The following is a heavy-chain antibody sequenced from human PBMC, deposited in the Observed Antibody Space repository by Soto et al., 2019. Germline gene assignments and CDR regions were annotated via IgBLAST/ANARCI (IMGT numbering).Heavy chain of an antibody. D-gene: IGHD3-9*01. J-gene: IGHJ4*02. V-gene: IGHV3-15*01. Sequence: GGSLRLSCAASGFTFSNAWMSWVRQAPGKGLEWVGRIKSKTDGGTTDYAAPVKGRFTISRGDSKNTLYLQMNSLKTEDTAVYYCTGYDILTGYYPFDYWGQGTLVTVSS. CDR1: GFTFSNAW. CDR2: IKSKTDGGTT. CDR3: TGYDILTGYYPFDY.